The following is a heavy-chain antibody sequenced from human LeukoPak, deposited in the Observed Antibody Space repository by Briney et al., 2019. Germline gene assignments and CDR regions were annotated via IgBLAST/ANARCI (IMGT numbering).Heavy chain of an antibody. CDR2: ISYSGST. J-gene: IGHJ4*02. CDR1: GGSISSYY. CDR3: ARDGYSYGSPYNSCHY. Sequence: PSETLSLTCTASGGSISSYYWSWLRQPPGKGLEWIGYISYSGSTNYNPSLKSRVTISVDTSKNQVSLKLRSVTAADTAVYYCARDGYSYGSPYNSCHYWGQGTLVTVSS. D-gene: IGHD5-18*01. V-gene: IGHV4-59*01.